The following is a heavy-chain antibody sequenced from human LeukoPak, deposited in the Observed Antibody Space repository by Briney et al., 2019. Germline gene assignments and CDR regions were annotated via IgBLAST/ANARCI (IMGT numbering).Heavy chain of an antibody. Sequence: PGGSLRLSCAASGFIFSSYSMNWVHQAPGKGLEWVSSISGSSSYISYADSLKGRFTISRDNAKNSLFLQMNSLRAEDTAVYYCARDRGFGYVGDYWGQGTLVTVFS. CDR2: ISGSSSYI. V-gene: IGHV3-21*06. J-gene: IGHJ4*02. D-gene: IGHD5-18*01. CDR1: GFIFSSYS. CDR3: ARDRGFGYVGDY.